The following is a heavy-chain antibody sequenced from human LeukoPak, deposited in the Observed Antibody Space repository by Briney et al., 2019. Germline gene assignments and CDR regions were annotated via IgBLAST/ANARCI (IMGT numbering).Heavy chain of an antibody. Sequence: PSETLSLTCTVSGGSISSYYWSWIRQPPGKGLEWIGYIYFSGSTNYNPSLESRVTILIDTSKNEFSLKLSSVTAADTAVYYCARAGGEWLVKGYFDLWGRGTPVTVSS. J-gene: IGHJ2*01. CDR2: IYFSGST. CDR3: ARAGGEWLVKGYFDL. V-gene: IGHV4-59*01. D-gene: IGHD6-19*01. CDR1: GGSISSYY.